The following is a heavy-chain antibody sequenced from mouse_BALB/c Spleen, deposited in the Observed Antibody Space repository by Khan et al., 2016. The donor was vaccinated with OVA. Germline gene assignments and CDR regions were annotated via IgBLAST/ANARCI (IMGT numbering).Heavy chain of an antibody. J-gene: IGHJ3*01. CDR1: GFNIKDTY. Sequence: VQLKQSGAELVKPGASVTLSCTASGFNIKDTYLHWVNQRPEQGLEWVGRIDPENGYVKFDPKFQGKATITADTSSSTVYLQLSSLTSEDTAVYYCARITYCDGSYWGQGTLVTVS. V-gene: IGHV14-3*02. D-gene: IGHD1-1*01. CDR2: IDPENGYV. CDR3: ARITYCDGSY.